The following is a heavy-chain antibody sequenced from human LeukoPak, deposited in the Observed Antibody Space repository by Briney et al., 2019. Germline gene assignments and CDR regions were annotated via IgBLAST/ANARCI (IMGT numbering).Heavy chain of an antibody. CDR2: ISGSDGST. J-gene: IGHJ4*02. D-gene: IGHD2-8*01. V-gene: IGHV3-23*01. CDR1: GFTFSSYA. CDR3: ARCMGSSTYGSLAY. Sequence: GGSLRLSCAASGFTFSSYAMTWVRQAQVNGLQWVSSISGSDGSTYYADSVKGRFTISRDNSKNTLYLQMNSLRAEDTAVYYCARCMGSSTYGSLAYWGQGTLVTVSS.